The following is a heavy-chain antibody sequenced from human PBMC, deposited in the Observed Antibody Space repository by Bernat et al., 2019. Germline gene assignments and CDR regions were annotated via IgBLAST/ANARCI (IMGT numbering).Heavy chain of an antibody. D-gene: IGHD4-17*01. CDR1: GFTFSSYA. CDR2: ISYDGSNK. Sequence: VQLVESGGGLVQPGGSLRLSCAASGFTFSSYAMSWVRQAPGKGLEWVAVISYDGSNKYYADSVKGRFTISRDNSKNTLYLQMNSLRAEDTAVYYCAKAATVTTAWGQGTLVTVSS. V-gene: IGHV3-30*18. J-gene: IGHJ5*02. CDR3: AKAATVTTA.